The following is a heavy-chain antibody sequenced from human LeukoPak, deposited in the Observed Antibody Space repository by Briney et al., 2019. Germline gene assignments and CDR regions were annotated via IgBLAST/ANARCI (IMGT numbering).Heavy chain of an antibody. V-gene: IGHV3-74*01. CDR3: AKGVVPAALADYYGMDV. J-gene: IGHJ6*02. D-gene: IGHD2-2*01. CDR2: IYSDGSST. CDR1: GFTFSSYW. Sequence: GGSLRLSCAASGFTFSSYWMHWVRQAPGKGLVWVSRIYSDGSSTNYADSVKGRFTISRDNSKNTLYLQMNSLRAEDTAVYYCAKGVVPAALADYYGMDVWGQGTTVTVSS.